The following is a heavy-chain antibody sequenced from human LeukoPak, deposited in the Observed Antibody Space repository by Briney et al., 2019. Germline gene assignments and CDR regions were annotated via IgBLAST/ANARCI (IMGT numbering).Heavy chain of an antibody. J-gene: IGHJ5*02. CDR3: ARHAGSNWFDP. CDR1: GGSITSYF. V-gene: IGHV4-59*08. CDR2: IYSSGST. Sequence: SETLSLTCTVSGGSITSYFWSWIRQPPGKGLEWIGYIYSSGSTTYNPSLKSRVTISVDTSTNQFFLKLTSVTAADTAVYYCARHAGSNWFDPWGQGTLVTVSS.